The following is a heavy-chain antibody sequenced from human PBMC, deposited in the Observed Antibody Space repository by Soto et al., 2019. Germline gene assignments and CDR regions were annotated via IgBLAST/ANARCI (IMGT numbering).Heavy chain of an antibody. CDR3: VRALRHTAMVYPWFDP. CDR1: GASVSTGAYY. CDR2: IYASGYT. Sequence: SETLSLTCTVSGASVSTGAYYWGWVRQRTGKGLEWVGYIYASGYTYYNTSLKSSLTISLDRSNNQFSLGLTSVTAADTAVYYCVRALRHTAMVYPWFDPCGQGTLVTFSS. V-gene: IGHV4-31*03. J-gene: IGHJ5*02. D-gene: IGHD5-18*01.